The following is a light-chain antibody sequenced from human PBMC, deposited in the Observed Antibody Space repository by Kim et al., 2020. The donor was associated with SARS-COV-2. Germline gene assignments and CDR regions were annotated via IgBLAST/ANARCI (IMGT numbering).Light chain of an antibody. V-gene: IGLV3-19*01. Sequence: SSELTQDPAVSVALGQTVRITCQGDSLRSYYASWYQQKPGQAPVLVIYGKINRPSGIPDRFSGSSSGNTAYLTITGAQAEDEADYYCNSRDSSGNPLYVF. CDR1: SLRSYY. CDR2: GKI. CDR3: NSRDSSGNPLYV. J-gene: IGLJ1*01.